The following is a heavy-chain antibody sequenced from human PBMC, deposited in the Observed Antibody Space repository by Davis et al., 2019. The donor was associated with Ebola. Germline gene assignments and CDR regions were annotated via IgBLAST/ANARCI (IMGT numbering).Heavy chain of an antibody. CDR2: ISSSSNYI. CDR1: GFTFSSNS. Sequence: GESLKISCAASGFTFSSNSMNWVRQAPGKGLEWVSFISSSSNYIYYADSVKGRFTVSRDNAKNSLYLQMNSLRAEDTAVYYCVRDPALMVTGGGWFFGLWGRGTLVTVSS. D-gene: IGHD2-21*02. CDR3: VRDPALMVTGGGWFFGL. J-gene: IGHJ2*01. V-gene: IGHV3-21*01.